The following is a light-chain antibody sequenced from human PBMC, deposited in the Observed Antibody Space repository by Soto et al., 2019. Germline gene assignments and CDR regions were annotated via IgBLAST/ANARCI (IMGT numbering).Light chain of an antibody. J-gene: IGKJ4*01. CDR1: QSVNSD. CDR2: SAS. V-gene: IGKV3-15*01. Sequence: ETVMTQSPATLSASPGESATLSCRASQSVNSDLAWYQQIPGQAPRLLISSASTGATGGPARFSGSGSGTEFTLTISSLQSEDFAIYYCQQYNNWPLTFGGGTKVEI. CDR3: QQYNNWPLT.